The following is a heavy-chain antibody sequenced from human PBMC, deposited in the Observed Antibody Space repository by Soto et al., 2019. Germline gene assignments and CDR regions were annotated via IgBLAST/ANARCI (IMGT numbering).Heavy chain of an antibody. CDR2: IIPIFGTA. CDR1: GGTFSSYA. D-gene: IGHD3-16*01. J-gene: IGHJ4*02. Sequence: GASVKVSCKASGGTFSSYAISWVRQAPGQGLEWMGGIIPIFGTANYAQKFQGRVTIIADESTSTAYMELSSLRSEDTAVYYCARVGSRGGMITFGGVGPPYYFDYWGQGTLVTVSS. V-gene: IGHV1-69*13. CDR3: ARVGSRGGMITFGGVGPPYYFDY.